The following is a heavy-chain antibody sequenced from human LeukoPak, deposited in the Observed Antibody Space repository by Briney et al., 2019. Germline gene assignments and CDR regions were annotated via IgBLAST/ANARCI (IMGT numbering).Heavy chain of an antibody. D-gene: IGHD3-22*01. CDR1: GFTFSSYS. V-gene: IGHV3-21*01. CDR3: ARVPLYYYDSSGYNLDY. CDR2: ISSSSSYI. J-gene: IGHJ4*02. Sequence: GGSLRLSCAASGFTFSSYSTNWVRQAPGKGLEWVSSISSSSSYIYYADSVKGRFTISRDNAKNSLYLQMNSLRAEDTAVYYCARVPLYYYDSSGYNLDYWGQGTLVTVSS.